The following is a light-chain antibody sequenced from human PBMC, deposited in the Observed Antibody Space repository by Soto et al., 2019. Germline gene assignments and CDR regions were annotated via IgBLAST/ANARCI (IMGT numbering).Light chain of an antibody. J-gene: IGKJ4*01. CDR3: QQFHSYPLT. V-gene: IGKV1-13*02. CDR1: QGISSA. Sequence: AIQLTQSPSSLSASVGDRVTITCRASQGISSALAWYQQKPGKAPNLLIYDASTLERGVPSRFSGSGSGTDFTLTISSLQPEDFATYYCQQFHSYPLTFGGGTKVEIK. CDR2: DAS.